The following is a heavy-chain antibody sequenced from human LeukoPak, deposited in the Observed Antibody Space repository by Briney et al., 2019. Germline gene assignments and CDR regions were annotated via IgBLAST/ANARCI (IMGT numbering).Heavy chain of an antibody. CDR1: GDSLTSGDFS. D-gene: IGHD3-16*01. J-gene: IGHJ4*02. Sequence: SETLSLTCTVSGDSLTSGDFSWSWIRLPPGKGLEWIGYIYQSGITYYNPSLKSRVTISADTSKNHFSLKLNSVTTADTAVYYCTRGAGWLIDYWGQGILVTVSS. V-gene: IGHV4-30-2*01. CDR3: TRGAGWLIDY. CDR2: IYQSGIT.